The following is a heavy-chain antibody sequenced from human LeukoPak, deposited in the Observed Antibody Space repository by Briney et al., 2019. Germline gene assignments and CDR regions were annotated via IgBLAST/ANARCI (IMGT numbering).Heavy chain of an antibody. J-gene: IGHJ5*02. Sequence: GRSLRLSCAASGFTFDDYAMHWVRQALGKGLEWVSGISWNSGSIGYADSVKGRFTISRDNAKNSLYLQMNSLRAEDTALYYCAKGRAGPIDPWGQGTLVTVSS. CDR3: AKGRAGPIDP. CDR2: ISWNSGSI. CDR1: GFTFDDYA. V-gene: IGHV3-9*01.